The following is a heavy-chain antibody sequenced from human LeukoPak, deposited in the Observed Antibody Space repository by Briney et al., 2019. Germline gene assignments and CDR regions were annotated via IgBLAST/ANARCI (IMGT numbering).Heavy chain of an antibody. D-gene: IGHD6-13*01. J-gene: IGHJ4*02. V-gene: IGHV3-30*18. Sequence: GGSLRLSCAASGFTVSSNYMSWVRQAPGKGLEWVAVISYDGSNKYYADSVKGRFTISRDNSKNTLYLQMNSLRAEDTAVYYCAKDPIAAAGRDYWGQGTLVTVSS. CDR1: GFTVSSNY. CDR3: AKDPIAAAGRDY. CDR2: ISYDGSNK.